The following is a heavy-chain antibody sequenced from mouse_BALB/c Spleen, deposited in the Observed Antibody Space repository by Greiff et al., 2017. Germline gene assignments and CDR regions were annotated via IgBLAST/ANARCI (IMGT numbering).Heavy chain of an antibody. CDR2: IYPGDGDT. Sequence: QVQLQQSGAELVRPGSSVKISCKASGYAFSSYWMNWVKQRPGQGLEWIGQIYPGDGDTNYNGKFKGKATLTADKSSSTAYMQLSSLTSEDSAVYVCARGGSSGWFAYWGQGTLVTVSA. D-gene: IGHD3-1*01. CDR1: GYAFSSYW. J-gene: IGHJ3*01. V-gene: IGHV1-80*01. CDR3: ARGGSSGWFAY.